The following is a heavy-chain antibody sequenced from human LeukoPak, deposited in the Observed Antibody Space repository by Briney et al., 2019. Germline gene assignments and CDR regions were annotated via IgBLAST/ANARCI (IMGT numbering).Heavy chain of an antibody. J-gene: IGHJ6*02. D-gene: IGHD5-18*01. V-gene: IGHV3-74*01. CDR1: GFTFTTYW. CDR3: ARDAVDTANAV. CDR2: INSDGSIT. Sequence: GGSLRLSCAASGFTFTTYWMHWVRQAPGKGLVWVSHINSDGSITSYADSVKGRFTISRDNAKNTLYLQMNSLRAEDTAVYYCARDAVDTANAVWGQGSTVTVSS.